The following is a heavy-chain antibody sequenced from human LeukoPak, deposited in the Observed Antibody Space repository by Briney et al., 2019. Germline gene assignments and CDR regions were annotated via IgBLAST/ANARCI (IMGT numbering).Heavy chain of an antibody. J-gene: IGHJ6*03. CDR3: ARGSSEVRGNPYHYMDV. Sequence: AGGSLRLSCAAFGFTFSSYSMNWVRQAPGKGLEWVANIKQDGSEKYYVDSVKGRFTISRDNAKNSLNLQMNSLRAEDTAVYYCARGSSEVRGNPYHYMDVWGKGTTVTVSS. CDR2: IKQDGSEK. D-gene: IGHD4/OR15-4a*01. V-gene: IGHV3-7*01. CDR1: GFTFSSYS.